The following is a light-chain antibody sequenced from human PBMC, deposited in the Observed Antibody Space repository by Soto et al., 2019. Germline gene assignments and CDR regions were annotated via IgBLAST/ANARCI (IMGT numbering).Light chain of an antibody. J-gene: IGLJ7*01. V-gene: IGLV1-44*01. Sequence: QSVLNQPPSASGTPGQRVTISCSGSSSNIGSNTVNWYQQLPGTAPKLLIYSNNQRPSGVPDRFSGSKSGTSASLAISGLQSEDEADYYCAAWDDSLLLFGGGTQLTVL. CDR2: SNN. CDR1: SSNIGSNT. CDR3: AAWDDSLLL.